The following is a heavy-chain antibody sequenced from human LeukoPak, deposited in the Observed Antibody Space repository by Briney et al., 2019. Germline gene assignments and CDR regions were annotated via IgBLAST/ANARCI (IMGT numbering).Heavy chain of an antibody. CDR2: IYYSGST. V-gene: IGHV4-30-4*08. J-gene: IGHJ5*02. Sequence: PSQTLSLTCTVSGGSISSGDYYWSWIRQPPGKGLEWIGYIYYSGSTYHNPSLKRRVTISVDTSKNQFSLKLSSVTAADTAVYYCARSVPAGWFDPWGQGTLVTVSS. D-gene: IGHD2-2*01. CDR3: ARSVPAGWFDP. CDR1: GGSISSGDYY.